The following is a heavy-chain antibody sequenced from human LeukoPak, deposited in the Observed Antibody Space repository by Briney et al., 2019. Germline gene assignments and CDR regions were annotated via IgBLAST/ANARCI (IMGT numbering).Heavy chain of an antibody. V-gene: IGHV3-7*01. CDR3: ARDGGLHTNFDY. CDR1: GFTFRNYW. J-gene: IGHJ4*02. CDR2: TKPDGTAE. D-gene: IGHD2-15*01. Sequence: GGSLRLSCAASGFTFRNYWMGWVREAPGKGLEWVANTKPDGTAEYYADSVRGRFTTSRDNANNFLYLQMNSLRGEDTAVYYCARDGGLHTNFDYWGQGTLVTVSS.